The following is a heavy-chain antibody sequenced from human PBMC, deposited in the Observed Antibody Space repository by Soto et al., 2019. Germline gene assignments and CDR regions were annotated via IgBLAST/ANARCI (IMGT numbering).Heavy chain of an antibody. CDR2: INPNSGGT. Sequence: GASVKVSCKASGYTSTGHYMHWVRQAPGQRLGRMGWINPNSGGTNYAQKFQGWVTMTRDTSISTAYMELSRLRSDDTAVYYCVIVGVAARPGYYHYGLDVWGQGTTVTVSS. J-gene: IGHJ6*02. CDR3: VIVGVAARPGYYHYGLDV. CDR1: GYTSTGHY. D-gene: IGHD6-6*01. V-gene: IGHV1-2*04.